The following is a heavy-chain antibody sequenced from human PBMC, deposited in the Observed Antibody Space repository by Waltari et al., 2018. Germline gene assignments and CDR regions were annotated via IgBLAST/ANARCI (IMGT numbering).Heavy chain of an antibody. Sequence: EVQLVGSGGGLLHPGGSLRLCCAASGFTFSTYGMAWVRQAPGKGLEWVSGISSGGGPTYYADSVKGRFTISRDDSKNTLFLQMDSLRAEDTAIYYCAKDIVAAIWAFDHWGQGALVTVSS. J-gene: IGHJ4*02. CDR1: GFTFSTYG. CDR2: ISSGGGPT. CDR3: AKDIVAAIWAFDH. V-gene: IGHV3-23*03. D-gene: IGHD5-12*01.